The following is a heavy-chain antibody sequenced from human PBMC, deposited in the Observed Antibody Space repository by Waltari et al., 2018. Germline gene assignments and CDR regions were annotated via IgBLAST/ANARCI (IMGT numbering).Heavy chain of an antibody. D-gene: IGHD1-26*01. V-gene: IGHV4-38-2*01. Sequence: QVQLQESGPGLVKPSETLSLTCAVSGYSISSGYYWGWIRQPPGKGLEWIGSIYHSGSTYYNPSLNSRVTISVDTSKNQFSLKLSSVTAADTAVYYCARLVGATTGYFDYWGQGTLVTVSS. CDR3: ARLVGATTGYFDY. CDR1: GYSISSGYY. J-gene: IGHJ4*02. CDR2: IYHSGST.